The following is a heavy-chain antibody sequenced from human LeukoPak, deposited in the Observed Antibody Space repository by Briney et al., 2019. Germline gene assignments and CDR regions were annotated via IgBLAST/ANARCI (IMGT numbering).Heavy chain of an antibody. Sequence: GGSLRLSCAASGFTFISNGMHGVRQAPGKGLEWVAVISHDGSDKYYGDSVKGRFSISRDNSKNTLYLQMNSLRAEDTALYYCARDRSSSWAVDYWGQGTLLTVSS. J-gene: IGHJ4*02. CDR2: ISHDGSDK. V-gene: IGHV3-30*03. CDR3: ARDRSSSWAVDY. CDR1: GFTFISNG. D-gene: IGHD6-13*01.